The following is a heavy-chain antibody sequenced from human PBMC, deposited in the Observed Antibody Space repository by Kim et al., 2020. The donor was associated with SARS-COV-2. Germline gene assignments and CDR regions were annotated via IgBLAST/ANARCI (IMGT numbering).Heavy chain of an antibody. Sequence: GSLRLSCVASGMTFSVHGMHWVRQAPGKGLQWLAVIWYDGSKKYEADSVKGRFTISRDNSKNTVYLQMNSLTVEDTAEYFCARDGGGPAYWFFNLWGRGTQVSVSS. D-gene: IGHD2-15*01. CDR2: IWYDGSKK. CDR1: GMTFSVHG. CDR3: ARDGGGPAYWFFNL. J-gene: IGHJ2*01. V-gene: IGHV3-33*01.